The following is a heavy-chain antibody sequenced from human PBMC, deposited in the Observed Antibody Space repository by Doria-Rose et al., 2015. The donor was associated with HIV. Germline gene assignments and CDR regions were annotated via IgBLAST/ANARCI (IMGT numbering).Heavy chain of an antibody. J-gene: IGHJ4*02. CDR2: ISSTSAYI. D-gene: IGHD3-10*01. CDR3: ATGVTLDY. Sequence: VQLVQSGGGLVRPGGSLRLSCATSGFTFSSHRINWVRQAHGKWLEWVSSISSTSAYINYADSVRGRFTISRDNARNSLYLQMDSLRAEDTAIYYCATGVTLDYWGQGTLVTVSS. V-gene: IGHV3-21*01. CDR1: GFTFSSHR.